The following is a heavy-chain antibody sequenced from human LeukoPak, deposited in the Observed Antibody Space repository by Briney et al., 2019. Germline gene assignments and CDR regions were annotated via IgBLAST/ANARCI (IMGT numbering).Heavy chain of an antibody. J-gene: IGHJ6*03. CDR3: ASFLSGNCSGGSCYITYDYYYYYMDV. CDR1: GYTFTDYY. D-gene: IGHD2-15*01. CDR2: INPHSGDA. Sequence: GASVKVSCKASGYTFTDYYIHWVRQAPGQGLEFMGWINPHSGDANYAQKFQGRVTMTRDTSISTAYMELSRLRSDDTAVYYCASFLSGNCSGGSCYITYDYYYYYMDVWGKGTTVTVSS. V-gene: IGHV1-2*02.